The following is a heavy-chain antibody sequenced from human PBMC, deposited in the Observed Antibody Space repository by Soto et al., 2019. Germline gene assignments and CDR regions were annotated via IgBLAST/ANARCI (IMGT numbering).Heavy chain of an antibody. CDR1: GFTFSSYG. CDR3: AKDLRIVVVPAAGDRYYYYGMDV. Sequence: GGSLRLSCPASGFTFSSYGMHWVRQAPGKGLEWVAVISYDGSNKYYADSVKGRFTISRDNSKNTLYLQMNSLRAEDTAVYYCAKDLRIVVVPAAGDRYYYYGMDVCGQGTTVTVYS. J-gene: IGHJ6*02. CDR2: ISYDGSNK. V-gene: IGHV3-30*18. D-gene: IGHD2-2*01.